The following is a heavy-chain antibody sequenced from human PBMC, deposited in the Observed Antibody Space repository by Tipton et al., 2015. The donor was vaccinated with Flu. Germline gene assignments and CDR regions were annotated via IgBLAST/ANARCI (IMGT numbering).Heavy chain of an antibody. Sequence: TLSLTCTVSGGSISSYYWSWIRQPPGKGLEWIGYIYYSGSTNYNPSRKSRVTISVDTSTNQFSLKLSSVTAADTAVYYCARGIGQDLYYYYGMDVWGQGTTVTVSS. CDR1: GGSISSYY. J-gene: IGHJ6*02. D-gene: IGHD2-15*01. CDR3: ARGIGQDLYYYYGMDV. CDR2: IYYSGST. V-gene: IGHV4-59*01.